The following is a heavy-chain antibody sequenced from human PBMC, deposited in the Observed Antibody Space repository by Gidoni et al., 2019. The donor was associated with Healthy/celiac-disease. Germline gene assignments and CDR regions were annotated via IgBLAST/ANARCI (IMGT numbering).Heavy chain of an antibody. CDR3: AKDLRRYSSSPRPSYGMDV. V-gene: IGHV3-30*18. D-gene: IGHD6-6*01. CDR2: ISYDGSNK. J-gene: IGHJ6*02. Sequence: QVQLVESGGGVVQPGRSLRLSCAASGFTFSSHGMHWVRQAPGKGLEWVAVISYDGSNKYYADSVKGRFTISRDNSKNTLYLQMNSLRAEDTAVYYCAKDLRRYSSSPRPSYGMDVWGQGTTVTVSS. CDR1: GFTFSSHG.